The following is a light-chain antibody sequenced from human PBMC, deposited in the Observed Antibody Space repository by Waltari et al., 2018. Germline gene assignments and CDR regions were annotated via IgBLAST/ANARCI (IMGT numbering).Light chain of an antibody. V-gene: IGLV3-1*01. Sequence: SYELTQPPSVSVSPGQTASITCSGDKLGDKYACWYQQKPGQSPVLVIYQDSKRPSGSPERFSGSNSGNTATLTISGTQAMDEADYYCQAWDSSTGFGGGTKLTVL. CDR2: QDS. CDR1: KLGDKY. CDR3: QAWDSSTG. J-gene: IGLJ2*01.